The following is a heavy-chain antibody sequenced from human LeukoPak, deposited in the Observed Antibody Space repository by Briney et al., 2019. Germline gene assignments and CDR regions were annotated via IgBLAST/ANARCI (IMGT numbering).Heavy chain of an antibody. CDR3: AKAPQLWIDY. CDR1: GFTFSSYG. V-gene: IGHV3-30*02. CDR2: IRYDGSNK. D-gene: IGHD5-18*01. J-gene: IGHJ4*02. Sequence: SGGSLRLPCAASGFTFSSYGMHWVRQAPGKGLEWVAFIRYDGSNKYYADSVKGRFTISRDNSKNTLYLQMNSLRAEDTAVYYCAKAPQLWIDYWGQGTLVTVSS.